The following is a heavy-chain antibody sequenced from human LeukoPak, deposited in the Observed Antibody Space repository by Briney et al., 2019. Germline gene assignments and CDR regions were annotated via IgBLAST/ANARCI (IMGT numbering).Heavy chain of an antibody. CDR1: GYTFTGNY. CDR2: IYPYSGDT. Sequence: ASVKVSCKASGYTFTGNYMHWVRQAPRQGLEWMGWIYPYSGDTNYAQNFQGRVTMTRDTSISTAYMELSSLKSDDTAVYYCARDRNSGSSLDIWGQGTMLTVSS. J-gene: IGHJ3*02. D-gene: IGHD6-6*01. V-gene: IGHV1-2*02. CDR3: ARDRNSGSSLDI.